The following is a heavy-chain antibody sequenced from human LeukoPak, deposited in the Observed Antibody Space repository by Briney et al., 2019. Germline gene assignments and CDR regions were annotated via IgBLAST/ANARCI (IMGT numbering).Heavy chain of an antibody. CDR1: GYTFTGYY. CDR2: INPNSDGT. J-gene: IGHJ6*02. CDR3: ARDLSSSSWAYYYYYGMDV. D-gene: IGHD6-13*01. Sequence: GASVKVSCKASGYTFTGYYMHWVRQAPGQGLEWMGWINPNSDGTNYAQKFQGRVTMTRDTSISTAYMELSRLRSDDTAVYYCARDLSSSSWAYYYYYGMDVWAKGPRSPSP. V-gene: IGHV1-2*02.